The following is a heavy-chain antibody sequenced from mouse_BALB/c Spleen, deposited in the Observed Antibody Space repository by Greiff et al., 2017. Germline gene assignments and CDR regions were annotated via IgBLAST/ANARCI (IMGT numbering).Heavy chain of an antibody. CDR2: IWGDGST. V-gene: IGHV2-6-7*01. CDR3: ARDLGYFSPFAY. Sequence: QVQLQQSGPGLVAPSQSLSITCTVSGFSLTSYGVNWVRQPPGKGLEWLGMIWGDGSTDYNSALKSRLSISKDNSKSQVFLKMNSLQTDDTARYYCARDLGYFSPFAYWGQGTLVTVSA. J-gene: IGHJ3*01. D-gene: IGHD2-3*01. CDR1: GFSLTSYG.